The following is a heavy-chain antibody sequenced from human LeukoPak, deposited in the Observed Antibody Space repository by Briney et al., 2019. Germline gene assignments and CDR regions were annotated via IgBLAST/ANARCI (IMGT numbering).Heavy chain of an antibody. CDR2: INHSGST. J-gene: IGHJ5*02. CDR1: GGSFSGYY. CDR3: VRETMVRGVRPKRFDP. D-gene: IGHD3-10*01. Sequence: SETLSLTCAVYGGSFSGYYWSWIRQPPGKGLEWIGEINHSGSTNYNTSLKSRVTISVDTSKNQFSLKLSSVTAADTAVYYCVRETMVRGVRPKRFDPWGQGTLVTVSS. V-gene: IGHV4-34*01.